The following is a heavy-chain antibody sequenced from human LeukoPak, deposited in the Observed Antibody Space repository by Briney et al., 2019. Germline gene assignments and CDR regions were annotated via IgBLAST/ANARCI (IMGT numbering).Heavy chain of an antibody. CDR2: ISSDGGST. J-gene: IGHJ6*02. CDR1: TFTFSSYA. CDR3: VKALYSSGWYYYYGMDV. V-gene: IGHV3-64D*09. Sequence: PGGSLRLSCSASTFTFSSYAMHWDRQAPGKGLEYVSAISSDGGSTYYADSVKGRFTISRDNSKNRLYLQMSSLRAEDTAVYYCVKALYSSGWYYYYGMDVWGQGTTVTVSS. D-gene: IGHD6-19*01.